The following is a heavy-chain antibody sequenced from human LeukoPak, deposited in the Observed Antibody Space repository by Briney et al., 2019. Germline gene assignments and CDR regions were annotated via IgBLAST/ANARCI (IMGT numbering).Heavy chain of an antibody. CDR1: GGTFSSYA. CDR3: ARDAGDCGGDCYLNWFDP. V-gene: IGHV1-69*13. D-gene: IGHD2-21*01. J-gene: IGHJ5*02. CDR2: IIPIFGTA. Sequence: SVKVSCKASGGTFSSYAISWVRQAPGQGLEWMGGIIPIFGTANDAQKFQGRVTITADESTSTAYMELSSLRSEDTAVYYCARDAGDCGGDCYLNWFDPWGQGTLVTVSS.